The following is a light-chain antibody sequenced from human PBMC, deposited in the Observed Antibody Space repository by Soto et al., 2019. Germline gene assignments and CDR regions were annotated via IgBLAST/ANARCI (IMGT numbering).Light chain of an antibody. CDR2: EVR. J-gene: IGLJ2*01. CDR3: SSYTTGNTVV. V-gene: IGLV2-14*01. Sequence: QSALTQPASVSASPGQSIAISGTGTSSDVGAYSYVSWYQQHPGKAPKLMLFEVRIRPSGVSNPFSVSKSGNTASLTISGLQAEDEADYFCSSYTTGNTVVFGGGTKLTVL. CDR1: SSDVGAYSY.